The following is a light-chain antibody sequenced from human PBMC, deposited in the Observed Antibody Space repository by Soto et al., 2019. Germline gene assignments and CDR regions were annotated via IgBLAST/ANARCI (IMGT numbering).Light chain of an antibody. Sequence: DNQMTQSPPTLSASVGDRVTLTCRASQTISSWLAWYQQKPGKAPKLLIYKASTLKSGIPYRFSGSGSGTEFTLTISSLEPDDFAAYYCQHYRSYSEAFGQGTKVDIK. CDR1: QTISSW. V-gene: IGKV1-5*03. CDR3: QHYRSYSEA. J-gene: IGKJ1*01. CDR2: KAS.